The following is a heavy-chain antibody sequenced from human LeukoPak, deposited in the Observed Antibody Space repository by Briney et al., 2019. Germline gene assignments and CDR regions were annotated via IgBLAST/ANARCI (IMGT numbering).Heavy chain of an antibody. CDR3: ATLENYYDSSGYFLLGL. D-gene: IGHD3-22*01. CDR1: GYTFTSYG. CDR2: ISAYNGNT. V-gene: IGHV1-18*01. J-gene: IGHJ4*02. Sequence: ASVKVSCKASGYTFTSYGISWVRQAPGQGLEWMGWISAYNGNTNYAQKLQGRVTMTTDTSTSTAYVELRSLRSDDTAVYYCATLENYYDSSGYFLLGLWGQGTLVTVSS.